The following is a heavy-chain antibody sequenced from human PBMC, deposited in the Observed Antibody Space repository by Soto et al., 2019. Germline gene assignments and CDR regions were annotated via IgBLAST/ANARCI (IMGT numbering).Heavy chain of an antibody. CDR2: INAGNGNT. D-gene: IGHD3-3*01. J-gene: IGHJ3*02. Sequence: ASVKVSCKASGYTFTSYAMHWVRQAPGQRLEWMGWINAGNGNTKYSQKFQGRVTITRDTSATTAYMELSSLRSEDTAVYYCARGLYDFWSGYLDAFDIWGQGTMVTVSS. V-gene: IGHV1-3*01. CDR3: ARGLYDFWSGYLDAFDI. CDR1: GYTFTSYA.